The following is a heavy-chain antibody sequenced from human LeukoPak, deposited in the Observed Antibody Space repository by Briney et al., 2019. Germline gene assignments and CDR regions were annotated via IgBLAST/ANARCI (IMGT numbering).Heavy chain of an antibody. CDR3: ARGRPGLASAGTYDF. D-gene: IGHD6-13*01. J-gene: IGHJ4*02. Sequence: ASVKVSCKASGYTFTSSDINWVRQAPGQGLEWMGWMNPNSGKTGPARKFQGRVAMTKNISISTAYIEVSSLGYEDTATYYCARGRPGLASAGTYDFWGQGTLITVSS. CDR2: MNPNSGKT. CDR1: GYTFTSSD. V-gene: IGHV1-8*01.